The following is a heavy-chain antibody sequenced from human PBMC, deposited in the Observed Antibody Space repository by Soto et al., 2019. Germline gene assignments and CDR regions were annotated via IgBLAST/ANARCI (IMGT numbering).Heavy chain of an antibody. CDR2: IIPIFGTA. CDR3: AREGSSGYYYYYYGMDV. J-gene: IGHJ6*02. Sequence: SVKVSCKASGGTFSSYAISWVRQAPGQGLEWMGGIIPIFGTANYAQKFQGRVTITADESTSTAYMELSSLRSEDTAVYYCAREGSSGYYYYYYGMDVWGQGATVTVSS. V-gene: IGHV1-69*13. CDR1: GGTFSSYA. D-gene: IGHD3-22*01.